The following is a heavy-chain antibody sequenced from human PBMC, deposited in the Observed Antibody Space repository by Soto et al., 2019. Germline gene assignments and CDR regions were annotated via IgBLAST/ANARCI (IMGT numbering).Heavy chain of an antibody. CDR2: IIPILGIA. Sequence: SVKVSCKASGGTFSSYTISWVRQAPGQGLEWMGRIIPILGIANYAQKFQGRVTITADKSTSTAYMELSSLRSEDTAVYYCARGRVLVYYDFSGYSYKDADFDLWGHGTMVPVS. CDR1: GGTFSSYT. V-gene: IGHV1-69*02. D-gene: IGHD3-22*01. CDR3: ARGRVLVYYDFSGYSYKDADFDL. J-gene: IGHJ3*01.